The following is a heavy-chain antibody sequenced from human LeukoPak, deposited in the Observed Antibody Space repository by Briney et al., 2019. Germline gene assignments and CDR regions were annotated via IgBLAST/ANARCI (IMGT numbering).Heavy chain of an antibody. D-gene: IGHD3-3*01. Sequence: GGSQRLSCAASGFTFSSYAMSWVRQAPGKGLEWVSAISGSGGSTYYADSVKGRFTISRDNSKNTLYLQMNSLRAEDTAVYYCAKDFWSGYRAYFDYWGQGTLVTVSS. CDR3: AKDFWSGYRAYFDY. V-gene: IGHV3-23*01. CDR1: GFTFSSYA. J-gene: IGHJ4*02. CDR2: ISGSGGST.